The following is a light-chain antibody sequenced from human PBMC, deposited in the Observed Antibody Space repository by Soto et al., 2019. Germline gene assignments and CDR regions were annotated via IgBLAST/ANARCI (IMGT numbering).Light chain of an antibody. CDR1: QSVGTN. V-gene: IGKV3-15*01. CDR3: QQYNSWPPWA. Sequence: EIVMTQSPATLSVSPGERATLSCRASQSVGTNLAWYQQKPGQAPRLLIYGASTRATDIPARFSGSGSGTEFTLTISSLQSEDVAVYYCQQYNSWPPWAFGQGTKVEI. J-gene: IGKJ1*01. CDR2: GAS.